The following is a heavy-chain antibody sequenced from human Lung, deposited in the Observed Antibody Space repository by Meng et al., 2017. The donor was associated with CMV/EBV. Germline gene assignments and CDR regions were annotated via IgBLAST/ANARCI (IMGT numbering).Heavy chain of an antibody. V-gene: IGHV3-66*02. CDR3: HEYSSSSGDDAFDI. CDR2: IYSGGST. J-gene: IGHJ3*02. D-gene: IGHD6-6*01. Sequence: GGSLGLXCAASGFTVSGNYMSWVRQAPGKGLEWVSVIYSGGSTYYADSVKGRFTISRDNSKNTLYLQMNSLRAEDTAVYYCHEYSSSSGDDAFDIWGQGTMVTVSS. CDR1: GFTVSGNY.